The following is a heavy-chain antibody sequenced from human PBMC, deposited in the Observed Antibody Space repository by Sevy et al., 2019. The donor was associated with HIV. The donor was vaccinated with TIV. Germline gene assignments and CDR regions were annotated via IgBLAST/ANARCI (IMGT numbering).Heavy chain of an antibody. D-gene: IGHD3-22*01. CDR3: ARGSGYSRLYYFDY. CDR1: GFTFSNYW. J-gene: IGHJ4*02. Sequence: GGSLRLSCAASGFTFSNYWMSWVRQAPGEGLEWVASIKQDGREKHYVDSVKGRFTVSRDNANNSLYLQVNSLRAEDTAVYYCARGSGYSRLYYFDYWGQGPLVTVSS. CDR2: IKQDGREK. V-gene: IGHV3-7*01.